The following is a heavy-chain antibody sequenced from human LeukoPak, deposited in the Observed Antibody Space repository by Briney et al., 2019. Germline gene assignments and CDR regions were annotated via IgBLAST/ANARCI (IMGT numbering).Heavy chain of an antibody. Sequence: GGSLRLSCAASGFTFSDYYMSWIRQAPGKGLEWVSYVSSGSSTIYYADSVKGRFTVSRDNGKRSLYLHMNSLRAEDTAVYYCAKGHRNMITFGGVIVQWGQGTLVTVSS. CDR2: VSSGSSTI. V-gene: IGHV3-11*01. CDR1: GFTFSDYY. CDR3: AKGHRNMITFGGVIVQ. J-gene: IGHJ4*02. D-gene: IGHD3-16*02.